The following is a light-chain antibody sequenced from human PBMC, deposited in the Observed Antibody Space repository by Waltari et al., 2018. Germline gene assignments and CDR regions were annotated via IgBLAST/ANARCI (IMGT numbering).Light chain of an antibody. V-gene: IGKV1-17*01. CDR2: AAS. J-gene: IGKJ3*01. CDR1: QGISTY. Sequence: DIQMTQSPSSLSASAGDTVTITCRASQGISTYLNWYQQKPGKAPKRLIYAASSLESGVASRFSGRGSGTDVTLTMSSLQPEDFATYYCLQYNSHPFAFGPGTKLDIK. CDR3: LQYNSHPFA.